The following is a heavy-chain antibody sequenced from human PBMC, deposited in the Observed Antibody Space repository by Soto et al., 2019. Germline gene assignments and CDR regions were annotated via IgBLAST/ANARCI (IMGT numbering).Heavy chain of an antibody. V-gene: IGHV1-18*01. CDR2: ISAYNGNT. CDR1: GYTFTSYG. Sequence: QVQLVQSGAEVKKPGASVKVSCKASGYTFTSYGISWVRQAPGQGLEWMGWISAYNGNTNYAQKLQGRVNMTTDTSTSTAYMELRSLRSDDTAVYYCARDGPKERWLQFAAFDIWGQGTMVTVSS. CDR3: ARDGPKERWLQFAAFDI. J-gene: IGHJ3*02. D-gene: IGHD5-12*01.